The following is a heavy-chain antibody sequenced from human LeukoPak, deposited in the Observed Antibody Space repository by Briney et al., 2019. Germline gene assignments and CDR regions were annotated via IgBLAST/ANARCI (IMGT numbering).Heavy chain of an antibody. J-gene: IGHJ4*02. Sequence: SGTLSLTCTVFDGFINSSNWWSWVRQPPGKGLEWIGEIFHSGGTDYNPSLKGRVTISLDTSKNQFSLKLISVTAADTAVYFCARERTDTSMDYWGQGTLVTVSS. V-gene: IGHV4-4*02. CDR1: DGFINSSNW. D-gene: IGHD5-18*01. CDR3: ARERTDTSMDY. CDR2: IFHSGGT.